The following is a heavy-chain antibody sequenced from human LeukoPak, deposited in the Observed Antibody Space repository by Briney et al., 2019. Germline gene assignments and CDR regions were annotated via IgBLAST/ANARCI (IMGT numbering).Heavy chain of an antibody. V-gene: IGHV3-30*02. CDR3: AKGNYYDSSGYSFDY. D-gene: IGHD3-22*01. Sequence: PGGSLRLSCAASGFTFSSYGMHWVRQAPGEGLEWVAFIRYDGSNKYYADSVKGRFTISRDNSKNTLYLQMNSLRAEDTAVYYCAKGNYYDSSGYSFDYWGQGTLVTVSS. CDR2: IRYDGSNK. J-gene: IGHJ4*02. CDR1: GFTFSSYG.